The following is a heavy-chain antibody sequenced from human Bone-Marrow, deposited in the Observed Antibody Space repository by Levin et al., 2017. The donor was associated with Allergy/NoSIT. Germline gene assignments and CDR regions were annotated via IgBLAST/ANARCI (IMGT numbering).Heavy chain of an antibody. CDR2: INTNTGNP. D-gene: IGHD2-2*01. CDR1: GYTFTSYA. Sequence: ASVKVSCKASGYTFTSYAMNWVRQAPGQGLEWMGWINTNTGNPTYAQGFTGRFVFSLDTSVSTAYLQISSLKAEDTAVYYCARIGYCSSTSCRKTNWFDPWGQGTLVTVSS. CDR3: ARIGYCSSTSCRKTNWFDP. J-gene: IGHJ5*02. V-gene: IGHV7-4-1*02.